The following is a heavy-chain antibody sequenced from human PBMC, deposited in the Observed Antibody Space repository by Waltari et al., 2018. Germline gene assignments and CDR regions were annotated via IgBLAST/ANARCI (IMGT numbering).Heavy chain of an antibody. Sequence: QVQLQESGPGLVKPSQTLSLTCTVSGGSISSGSYYWSWIRQPAGKGLEGIGRIYTSGSTNYNPSLKSRVTISVDTSKNQFSLKLSSVTAADTAVYYCARDRDRGWYDAFDIWGQGTMVTVSS. CDR1: GGSISSGSYY. V-gene: IGHV4-61*02. CDR2: IYTSGST. J-gene: IGHJ3*02. CDR3: ARDRDRGWYDAFDI. D-gene: IGHD6-19*01.